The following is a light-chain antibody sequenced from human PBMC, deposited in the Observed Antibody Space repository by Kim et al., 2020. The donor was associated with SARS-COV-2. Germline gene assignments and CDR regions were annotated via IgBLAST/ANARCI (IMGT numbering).Light chain of an antibody. Sequence: APGHSATLTCGGHNIGRDSVHLYQKKPDQGPLLVIHYYPDRPPRIPDRFSGSNSENTTTPTISRGEPEDEADYYCQVWDRSSGYWVFGGGTQLTVL. CDR1: NIGRDS. CDR3: QVWDRSSGYWV. J-gene: IGLJ3*02. CDR2: YYP. V-gene: IGLV3-21*04.